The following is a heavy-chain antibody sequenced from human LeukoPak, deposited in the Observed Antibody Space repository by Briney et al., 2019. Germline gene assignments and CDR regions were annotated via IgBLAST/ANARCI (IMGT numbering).Heavy chain of an antibody. D-gene: IGHD2-21*02. V-gene: IGHV4-59*01. Sequence: KPSETLSLTCTVSGGSISSYYWSWIRQPPGKGLEWIGYIYYSGSTNYNPSLKSRVTISVDTSKNQFSLKLSSVTAADTAVYYCARDHLPAYCGGDCYPRWFDPWGQGTLVTVSS. CDR1: GGSISSYY. CDR3: ARDHLPAYCGGDCYPRWFDP. J-gene: IGHJ5*02. CDR2: IYYSGST.